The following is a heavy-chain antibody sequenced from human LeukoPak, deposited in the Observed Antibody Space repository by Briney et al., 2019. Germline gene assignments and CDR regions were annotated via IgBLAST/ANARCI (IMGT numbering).Heavy chain of an antibody. D-gene: IGHD3-10*01. V-gene: IGHV3-23*01. Sequence: GGSLRLSCAASGFTFSSYAMSWVRQAPGKGLEWVSAISGSGGSTYYADSVKGRFTISRDNSKNTLYLQMNSLRAEDTAVYYRAKDDSGSGSMKPTFFDYWGQGTLVTVSS. CDR1: GFTFSSYA. CDR3: AKDDSGSGSMKPTFFDY. CDR2: ISGSGGST. J-gene: IGHJ4*02.